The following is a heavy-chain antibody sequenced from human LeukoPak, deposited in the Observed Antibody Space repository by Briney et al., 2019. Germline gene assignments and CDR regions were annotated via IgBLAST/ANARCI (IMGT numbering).Heavy chain of an antibody. CDR3: ATHLGYCSSTSCFSENWFDP. CDR1: GGTFSSYA. V-gene: IGHV1-69*13. J-gene: IGHJ5*02. D-gene: IGHD2-2*01. Sequence: SVKVTCKASGGTFSSYAISWVRQAPGQGLEWMGGIIPIFGTANYAQKFQGRVTITADESTSTAYMELSSLRSEDTAVYYCATHLGYCSSTSCFSENWFDPWGQGTLVTVSS. CDR2: IIPIFGTA.